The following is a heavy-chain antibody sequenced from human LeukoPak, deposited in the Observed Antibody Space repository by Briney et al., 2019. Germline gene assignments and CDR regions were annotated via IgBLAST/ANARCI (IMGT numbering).Heavy chain of an antibody. V-gene: IGHV4-59*08. D-gene: IGHD1-7*01. CDR1: GGSISSYY. J-gene: IGHJ4*02. Sequence: KASETLSLTCTVSGGSISSYYWSWIRQPPGKGLEWIGYIYYSGSTNYNPSLKSRVTISVDTSKNQFSLKLSSVTAADTAVYYCARHPRGGITGTIRYYFDYWGQGTLVTVSS. CDR2: IYYSGST. CDR3: ARHPRGGITGTIRYYFDY.